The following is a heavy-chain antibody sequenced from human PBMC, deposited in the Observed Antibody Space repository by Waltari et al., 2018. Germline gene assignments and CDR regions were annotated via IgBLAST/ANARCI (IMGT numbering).Heavy chain of an antibody. V-gene: IGHV6-1*01. CDR3: ARDFTYYYGSGSYYYFDY. CDR2: TYYRSKLYN. J-gene: IGHJ4*02. CDR1: GNSVSSNSDA. Sequence: HVQLQQPAPGLVKPSQTLSLTCAISGNSVSSNSDAWHLNKQVPTRGIERMGRTYYRSKLYNDYAVSVKSRITINPDTSKNQFSLQLNSVTPEDTAVYYCARDFTYYYGSGSYYYFDYWGQGTLVTVSS. D-gene: IGHD3-10*01.